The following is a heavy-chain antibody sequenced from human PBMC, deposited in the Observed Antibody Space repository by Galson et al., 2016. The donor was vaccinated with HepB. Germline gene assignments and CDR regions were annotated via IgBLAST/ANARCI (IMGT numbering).Heavy chain of an antibody. J-gene: IGHJ3*01. CDR1: GFTFSSYW. Sequence: SLRLSCAASGFTFSSYWMYWVRQASGKGPVWVSRINGDGSTTNYADSMKGRFTISRDNAKNTLYLQMNSLGVEDTAMYYCAFGQSSAFGTFDVWGQGTMVTVSS. CDR3: AFGQSSAFGTFDV. CDR2: INGDGSTT. D-gene: IGHD6-25*01. V-gene: IGHV3-74*01.